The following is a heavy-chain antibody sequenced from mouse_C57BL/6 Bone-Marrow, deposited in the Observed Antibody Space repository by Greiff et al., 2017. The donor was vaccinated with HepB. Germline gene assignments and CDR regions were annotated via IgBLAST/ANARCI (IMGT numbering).Heavy chain of an antibody. V-gene: IGHV5-6*01. CDR2: INTGGTYT. Sequence: EVQLQESGGDLVKPGGSLKLSCVASGFTFSTSGMSWVRQTPDKRLEWVATINTGGTYTYYPDSVKGRFTISKDTAKNTLFLQMSILKSEDSAIYFCARDRFDYYFDYWGQGTTLTVTS. J-gene: IGHJ2*01. CDR1: GFTFSTSG. CDR3: ARDRFDYYFDY. D-gene: IGHD2-14*01.